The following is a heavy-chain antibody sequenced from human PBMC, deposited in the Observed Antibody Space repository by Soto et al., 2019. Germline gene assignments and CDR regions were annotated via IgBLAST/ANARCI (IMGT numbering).Heavy chain of an antibody. CDR2: IYWDDDH. CDR1: GFSLSTSGVG. Sequence: QITLKESSPTLVKPTQTLTLTCTFSGFSLSTSGVGVGWIRQPPGKALEWLALIYWDDDHRYSPSLKSRLTITKDTTKNQVVLTMTNMDRVDTATYYCAHRPNITVGYIFDYWGQGTLVTVSS. D-gene: IGHD5-12*01. CDR3: AHRPNITVGYIFDY. J-gene: IGHJ4*02. V-gene: IGHV2-5*02.